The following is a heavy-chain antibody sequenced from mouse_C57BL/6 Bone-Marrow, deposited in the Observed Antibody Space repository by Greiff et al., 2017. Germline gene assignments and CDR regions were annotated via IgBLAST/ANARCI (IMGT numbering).Heavy chain of an antibody. CDR3: ANSYYFDY. J-gene: IGHJ2*01. CDR1: GYSFTSYY. CDR2: IYPGSGNT. V-gene: IGHV1-66*01. Sequence: QVHVKQSGPELVKPGASVKISCKASGYSFTSYYINWVKQRPGQGLEWIGWIYPGSGNTKYTEKFKGKATLTADKSSSTAYMQLSRLTSEDSAVYYCANSYYFDYWGQGTTLTVSS.